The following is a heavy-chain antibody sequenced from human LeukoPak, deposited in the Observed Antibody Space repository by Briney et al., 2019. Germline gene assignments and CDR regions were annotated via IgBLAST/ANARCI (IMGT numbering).Heavy chain of an antibody. CDR1: GFIFSTYA. CDR3: ARVIRAAPGKGYFDY. D-gene: IGHD6-13*01. Sequence: PGGSLRLSCATSGFIFSTYALSWVRQAPGKGLEWASSISGSGGSTYHADSVKGRFTISRDSSKNTLYLQMNSLRAEDTAIYYCARVIRAAPGKGYFDYWGQGTLGTVSS. CDR2: ISGSGGST. V-gene: IGHV3-23*01. J-gene: IGHJ4*02.